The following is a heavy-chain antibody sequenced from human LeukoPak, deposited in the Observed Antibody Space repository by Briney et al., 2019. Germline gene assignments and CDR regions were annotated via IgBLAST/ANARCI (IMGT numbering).Heavy chain of an antibody. J-gene: IGHJ5*02. Sequence: ASVKVSCKASGGTFSSYAISWVRQAPGQGLEWMGGIIPIFGTANYAQKFQGRVTITADKSTSTAYMELSSLRSEDTAVYYCASQKSGWYEVHWFDPWGQGTLDTVSS. D-gene: IGHD6-19*01. CDR3: ASQKSGWYEVHWFDP. V-gene: IGHV1-69*06. CDR2: IIPIFGTA. CDR1: GGTFSSYA.